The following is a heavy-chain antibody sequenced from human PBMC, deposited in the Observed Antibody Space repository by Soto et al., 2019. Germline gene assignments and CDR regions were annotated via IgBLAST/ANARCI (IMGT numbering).Heavy chain of an antibody. D-gene: IGHD5-12*01. CDR3: ARDHGMATITGMGYFDY. J-gene: IGHJ4*02. CDR2: IWYDGSNK. CDR1: GFTFSSYG. V-gene: IGHV3-33*01. Sequence: QVQLVESVVGVVQPGRSLRLSCAASGFTFSSYGIHWFRQAPDKGLEWVAVIWYDGSNKYDADSVKGRFTISRDNSESLLYLQMNRLRAEDTAVYYCARDHGMATITGMGYFDYWGQGTLVTVSS.